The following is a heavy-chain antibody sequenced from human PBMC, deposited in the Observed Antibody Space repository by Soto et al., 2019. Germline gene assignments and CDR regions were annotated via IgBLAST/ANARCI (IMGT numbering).Heavy chain of an antibody. J-gene: IGHJ5*02. CDR3: ARRVAAGGNWFDP. D-gene: IGHD6-25*01. Sequence: QVQLQESGPGLVRPSQTLSLTCTVSGGSISSGPYYWCWIRQHPGKGLEWIGDIYYTGSTYYNPSLKSLLIISVDTSKNQYALKMNTVTAADTAVYYCARRVAAGGNWFDPWGQGTLVTGSS. V-gene: IGHV4-31*01. CDR1: GGSISSGPYY. CDR2: IYYTGST.